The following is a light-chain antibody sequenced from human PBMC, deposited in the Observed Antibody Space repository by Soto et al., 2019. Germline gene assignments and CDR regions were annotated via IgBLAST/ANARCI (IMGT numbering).Light chain of an antibody. J-gene: IGKJ1*01. V-gene: IGKV1-5*01. CDR2: DAS. CDR3: QQYINGWT. Sequence: DIQMTQSPSTLSASVGDRVTITCRASQSISSRLAWYQQKSGKAPKLLIYDASSLEGGVPSRFSGRASETEFTLTISSLQPDDFATYYCQQYINGWTFGQGTKVEIK. CDR1: QSISSR.